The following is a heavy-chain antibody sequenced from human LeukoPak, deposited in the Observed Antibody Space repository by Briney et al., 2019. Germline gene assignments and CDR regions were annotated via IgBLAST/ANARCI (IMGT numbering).Heavy chain of an antibody. V-gene: IGHV5-51*01. Sequence: GESLKISCKISGYRLTNNWIGWVRQVPGKGLEWMGIIYPGDSDTRYSPSFQGQVTISADKSISTAYLQWSSLKASDTAMYYCARRTAIPNWFDPWGQGTLVTVSS. CDR3: ARRTAIPNWFDP. D-gene: IGHD2-2*02. CDR2: IYPGDSDT. J-gene: IGHJ5*02. CDR1: GYRLTNNW.